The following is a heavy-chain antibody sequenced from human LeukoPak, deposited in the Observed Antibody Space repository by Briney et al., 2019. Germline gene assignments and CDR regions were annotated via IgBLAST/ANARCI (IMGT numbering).Heavy chain of an antibody. CDR1: GFTFSSYS. V-gene: IGHV3-23*05. Sequence: GGSLRLSCAASGFTFSSYSMNWVRQAPGKGLEWVSTIDKTTYPTFYADSVKGRFTISRDNSKNTLYLQMNSLRTEDTAVYFCAKFEGATIPGWFNDYWGQGILVTVSS. J-gene: IGHJ4*02. D-gene: IGHD6-19*01. CDR3: AKFEGATIPGWFNDY. CDR2: IDKTTYPT.